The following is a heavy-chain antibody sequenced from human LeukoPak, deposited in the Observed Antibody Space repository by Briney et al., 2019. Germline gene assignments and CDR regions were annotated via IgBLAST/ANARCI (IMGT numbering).Heavy chain of an antibody. Sequence: GGSLRLSCAASGFTVSSDYMSWVRQAPGKGLVWVSRIKSDGISITYADSVKGRFTISRDNAKNTLYLQMNSLRAEDTAVYYCARDRHYNMDVWGQGTTVTVSS. J-gene: IGHJ6*02. V-gene: IGHV3-74*01. CDR2: IKSDGISI. CDR3: ARDRHYNMDV. CDR1: GFTVSSDY.